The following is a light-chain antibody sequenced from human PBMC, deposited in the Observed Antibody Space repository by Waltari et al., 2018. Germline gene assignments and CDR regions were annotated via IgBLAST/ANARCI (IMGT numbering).Light chain of an antibody. J-gene: IGKJ5*01. CDR2: GAS. Sequence: EIVLTQSPGTLSLSPGARATLSCRASQSVTSDYLAWYQQRPGQAPTLLIYGASSRATGIPDRFSGSGSGTDFTLTISRLEPEDFAVYYCQQYGNSPLITFGQGTRLEIK. CDR1: QSVTSDY. V-gene: IGKV3-20*01. CDR3: QQYGNSPLIT.